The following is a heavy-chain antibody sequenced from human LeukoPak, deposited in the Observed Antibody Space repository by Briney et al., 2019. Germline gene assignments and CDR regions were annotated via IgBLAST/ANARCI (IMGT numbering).Heavy chain of an antibody. D-gene: IGHD4-23*01. CDR3: ARDYGGSSPFDY. CDR2: ISGSGGTT. Sequence: PGGSLRLSCAASGFTFSNYALTWVRQAPGKGLEWVSAISGSGGTTYYADSVKGRFTISRDNAKNSLYLQMNSLRAEDTAVYYCARDYGGSSPFDYWGQGTLVTVSS. J-gene: IGHJ4*02. CDR1: GFTFSNYA. V-gene: IGHV3-23*01.